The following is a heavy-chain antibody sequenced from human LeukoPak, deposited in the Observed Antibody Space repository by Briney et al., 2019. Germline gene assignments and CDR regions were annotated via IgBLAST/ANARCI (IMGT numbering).Heavy chain of an antibody. Sequence: SETLSLTCTVSGGSISSYYWSWIRQPPGKGLEWIGYIYYSGSTNYNPSLKSRVTISVDTSKNQFSLKLSSVTAADTAVYYCARVPHYCSGTTCYPYYMDVWGKGTTVTVSS. V-gene: IGHV4-59*08. CDR1: GGSISSYY. D-gene: IGHD2-2*01. J-gene: IGHJ6*03. CDR2: IYYSGST. CDR3: ARVPHYCSGTTCYPYYMDV.